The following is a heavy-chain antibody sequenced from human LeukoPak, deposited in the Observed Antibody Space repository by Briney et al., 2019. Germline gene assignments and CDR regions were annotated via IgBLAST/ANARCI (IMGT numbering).Heavy chain of an antibody. CDR3: ARGRYYYGSGSYYNRENDY. D-gene: IGHD3-10*01. CDR2: IYHSGST. J-gene: IGHJ4*02. CDR1: GGSFSGYY. Sequence: SETLSLTCAVYGGSFSGYYWSWIRQPPGKGLEWIGEIYHSGSTNYNPSLKSRVTISVDTSKNQFSLKLSSVTAADTAVYYCARGRYYYGSGSYYNRENDYWGQGTLVTVSS. V-gene: IGHV4-34*01.